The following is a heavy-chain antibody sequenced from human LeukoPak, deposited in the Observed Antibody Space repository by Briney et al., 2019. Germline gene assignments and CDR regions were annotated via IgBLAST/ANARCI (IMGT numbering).Heavy chain of an antibody. Sequence: GRSLRLSCAASGFTFDDYAMHWVRQAPGKGLEWVSGISWNSGSIGYADSVKGRFTISRDNAKNSLYLQMNSLRAEDTALYYCAKDGIVGVPWGQGTLVTVSS. V-gene: IGHV3-9*01. CDR3: AKDGIVGVP. D-gene: IGHD1-26*01. J-gene: IGHJ5*02. CDR1: GFTFDDYA. CDR2: ISWNSGSI.